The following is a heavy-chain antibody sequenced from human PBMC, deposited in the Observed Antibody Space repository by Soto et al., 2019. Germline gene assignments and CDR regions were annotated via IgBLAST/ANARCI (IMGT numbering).Heavy chain of an antibody. CDR2: ISDRGDTT. CDR1: GFTFSNYG. D-gene: IGHD6-19*01. J-gene: IGHJ4*02. Sequence: GVSLRLSCAASGFTFSNYGMSWVRQAPGKGLEWVSIISDRGDTTYYSESVKGRFTISRDDSKNTVFLQMNSLKVEDTAAYFCASPREGQWLVFDHWGQRTLVTVSS. V-gene: IGHV3-23*01. CDR3: ASPREGQWLVFDH.